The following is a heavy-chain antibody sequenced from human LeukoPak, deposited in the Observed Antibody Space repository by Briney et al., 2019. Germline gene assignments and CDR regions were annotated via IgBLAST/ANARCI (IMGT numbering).Heavy chain of an antibody. D-gene: IGHD2/OR15-2a*01. CDR3: ARAREYLAVDL. V-gene: IGHV3-66*02. CDR1: GFTVRGYY. J-gene: IGHJ5*02. CDR2: IYSAGNT. Sequence: GGSLRPSFAPSGFTVRGYYLTWVRKAQGRGLEWVSVIYSAGNTYYADSVKGRFTISRDNSKNTLFLQMDSLRAEDTAVYYCARAREYLAVDLWGQGTQVTVSS.